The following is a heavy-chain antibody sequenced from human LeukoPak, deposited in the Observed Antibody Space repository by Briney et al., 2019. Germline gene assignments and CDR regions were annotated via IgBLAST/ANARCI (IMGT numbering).Heavy chain of an antibody. D-gene: IGHD5-12*01. CDR2: ISGSGGST. Sequence: GGSLRLSCAASGFTFSSYAMSWVRQAPGKGLEWVTAISGSGGSTYYADSVKGRFTISRDNSKNTLYLQMNSLRAEDTAVYYCAKLSGYDYYFDYWGQGTLVTVSS. V-gene: IGHV3-23*01. J-gene: IGHJ4*02. CDR1: GFTFSSYA. CDR3: AKLSGYDYYFDY.